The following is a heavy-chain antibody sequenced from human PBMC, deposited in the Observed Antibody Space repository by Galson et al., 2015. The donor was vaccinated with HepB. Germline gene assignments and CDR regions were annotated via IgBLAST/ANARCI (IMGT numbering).Heavy chain of an antibody. CDR2: INPSSGNT. CDR3: ARDKNPTTVLRGVIENNFYYMDV. V-gene: IGHV1-46*01. Sequence: SVKVSCKASGYTFTNYYMHWVRQAPGQGLEWMGIINPSSGNTNYAQKFQGRVTITADESTSTAYMEVSSLRSEDTAVYYCARDKNPTTVLRGVIENNFYYMDVWGKGTTVTVSS. CDR1: GYTFTNYY. J-gene: IGHJ6*03. D-gene: IGHD3-10*01.